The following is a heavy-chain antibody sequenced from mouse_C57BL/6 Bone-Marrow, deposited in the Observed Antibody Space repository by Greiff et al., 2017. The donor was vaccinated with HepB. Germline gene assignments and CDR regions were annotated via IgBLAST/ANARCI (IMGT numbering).Heavy chain of an antibody. V-gene: IGHV5-6*01. D-gene: IGHD2-2*01. CDR2: ISSGGSYT. CDR3: ARHGYYVDD. J-gene: IGHJ2*01. Sequence: VQLKESGGDLVKPGGSLKLSCAASGFTFSSYGMSWVRQTPDKRLEWVATISSGGSYTYYPDSVKGRFTISRDNAKNTLYLQMSSLKSEDTAMYYCARHGYYVDDWGQGTTLTVSS. CDR1: GFTFSSYG.